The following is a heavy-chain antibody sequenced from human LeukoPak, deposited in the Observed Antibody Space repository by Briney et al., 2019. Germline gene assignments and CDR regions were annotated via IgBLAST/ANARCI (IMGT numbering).Heavy chain of an antibody. V-gene: IGHV4-59*01. CDR2: IYYSGST. Sequence: SETLSLTCTVSGGSISSFYWSWVRQPLGKGLQWIGYIYYSGSTNYNPSLKSRVTISVDTSKNQFSLQLTSVTAADTAIYYCARVLQIYGSGNYYKVFDYWGQGTLVTVSS. CDR3: ARVLQIYGSGNYYKVFDY. J-gene: IGHJ4*02. CDR1: GGSISSFY. D-gene: IGHD3-10*01.